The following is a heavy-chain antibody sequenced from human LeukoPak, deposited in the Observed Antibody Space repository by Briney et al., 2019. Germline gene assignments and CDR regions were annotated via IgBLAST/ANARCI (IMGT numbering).Heavy chain of an antibody. J-gene: IGHJ3*02. CDR2: ISAYNGNT. CDR3: ASRVYYYDSSGRDAFDI. D-gene: IGHD3-22*01. CDR1: GYTFTSYG. V-gene: IGHV1-18*01. Sequence: ASVTVSCNASGYTFTSYGISWVRQAPGQGLELMGLISAYNGNTNYAQKLQGRVTMTTDTSTSTAYMELRSLRSDDTAVYYCASRVYYYDSSGRDAFDIWGQGTMVTVSS.